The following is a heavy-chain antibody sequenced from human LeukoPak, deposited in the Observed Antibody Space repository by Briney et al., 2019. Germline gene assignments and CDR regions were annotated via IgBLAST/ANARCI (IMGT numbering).Heavy chain of an antibody. CDR2: INPNSGGT. CDR3: ARSRRVGGYDHFDY. J-gene: IGHJ4*02. D-gene: IGHD5-12*01. V-gene: IGHV1-2*02. Sequence: ASVKVSCKASGYTLTGYYMHWVRQAPGQGLEWMGWINPNSGGTHYAQKFQGRVNMTRDKSISTAYMELSRLRSDDTAVYYCARSRRVGGYDHFDYWGQGTLVTVSS. CDR1: GYTLTGYY.